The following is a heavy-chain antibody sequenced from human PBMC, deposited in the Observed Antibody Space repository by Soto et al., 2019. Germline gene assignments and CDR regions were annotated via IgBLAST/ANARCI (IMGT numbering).Heavy chain of an antibody. D-gene: IGHD3-16*02. J-gene: IGHJ4*02. CDR2: MNPNSGNT. V-gene: IGHV1-8*01. Sequence: ASVKVSCKASGYTFTSYDINWVRQATGQGLEWMGWMNPNSGNTGYAQKFQGRVTMTRNTSISTAYMELSSLRSEGTAVYYCARAYRYYDYVWGSYLYFGPDYWGEGTLVTVPS. CDR1: GYTFTSYD. CDR3: ARAYRYYDYVWGSYLYFGPDY.